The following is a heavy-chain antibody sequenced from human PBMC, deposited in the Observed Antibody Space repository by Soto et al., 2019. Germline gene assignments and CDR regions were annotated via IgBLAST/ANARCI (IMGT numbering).Heavy chain of an antibody. V-gene: IGHV1-2*02. CDR2: INPQTGGT. J-gene: IGHJ6*02. CDR1: GYTFTGYY. CDR3: ARERYQVISDGMDV. Sequence: ASVKVSCKAYGYTFTGYYIHRVREAPGQGLEWMGWINPQTGGTSYAQKFQGRVTLSRDTSINTAYLELSRLTFDDAAVYFCARERYQVISDGMDVWGQGTTVTVSS. D-gene: IGHD2-2*01.